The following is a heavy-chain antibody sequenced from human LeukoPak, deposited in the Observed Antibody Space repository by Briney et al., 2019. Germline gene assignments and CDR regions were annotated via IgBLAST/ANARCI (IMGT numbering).Heavy chain of an antibody. CDR1: GGSISSGGHY. Sequence: PSQTLSLTCTVSGGSISSGGHYWTWICQHPGKGLEWIGSIYDSRFTYYSPSLKSRVSISVDSSENQLSLKLNSVTAADTAVYYCAGGFDSSKMAYWGQGTLVTVSS. J-gene: IGHJ4*02. CDR2: IYDSRFT. V-gene: IGHV4-31*03. D-gene: IGHD6-13*01. CDR3: AGGFDSSKMAY.